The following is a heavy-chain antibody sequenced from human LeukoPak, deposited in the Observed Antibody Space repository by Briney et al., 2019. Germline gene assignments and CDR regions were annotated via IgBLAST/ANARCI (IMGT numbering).Heavy chain of an antibody. Sequence: ASVKVSCKASGYTFTGYYMHWVRQAPGQGLEWMGWINPNSGGTNYAQKFQGRGTMTRDTSISTAYMELSRLTSDDTAVYFCARAQMYNWNDDWGAFDIWGQGTMVTVSS. CDR3: ARAQMYNWNDDWGAFDI. CDR2: INPNSGGT. CDR1: GYTFTGYY. J-gene: IGHJ3*02. V-gene: IGHV1-2*02. D-gene: IGHD1-1*01.